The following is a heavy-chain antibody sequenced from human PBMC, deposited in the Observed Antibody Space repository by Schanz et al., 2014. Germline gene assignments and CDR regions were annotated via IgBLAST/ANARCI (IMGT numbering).Heavy chain of an antibody. D-gene: IGHD1-26*01. V-gene: IGHV3-23*04. Sequence: EVQLVESGGGLVQPGGSLRLSCAASGFTFSSYAMSWVRQAPGKGLEWVSAISGGGGTTYYADSVKGRFTVSRDNAENALYLQMNSLRAEDTGLYFCARGGSGSHYRLDYWGQGTLVTVSS. CDR1: GFTFSSYA. J-gene: IGHJ4*02. CDR3: ARGGSGSHYRLDY. CDR2: ISGGGGTT.